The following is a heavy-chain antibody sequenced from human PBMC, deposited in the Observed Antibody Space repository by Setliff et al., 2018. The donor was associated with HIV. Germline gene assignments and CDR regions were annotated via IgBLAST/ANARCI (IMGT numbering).Heavy chain of an antibody. CDR2: IDYSGTT. Sequence: SETLSLTCAVYGGSFSGYHWSWIRQPPGKGLEWIGEIDYSGTTNYNPSLESRVSISVDTSKNQFSLKLKSVTAADTAVYYCTRDSDGSSYYHFAHWSQGTLVTVSS. D-gene: IGHD3-22*01. V-gene: IGHV4-34*01. CDR3: TRDSDGSSYYHFAH. J-gene: IGHJ4*02. CDR1: GGSFSGYH.